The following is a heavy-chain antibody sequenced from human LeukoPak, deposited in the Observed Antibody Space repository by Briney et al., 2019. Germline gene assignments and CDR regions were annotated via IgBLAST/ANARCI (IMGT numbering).Heavy chain of an antibody. J-gene: IGHJ4*02. V-gene: IGHV4-59*08. Sequence: SGTLSLTCAVSGGSISSYYWSWIRQPPGKGLEWIGYIYYSGSTNYNPSLKSRVTISVDTSKNQFSLKLSSVTAADTAVYYCARHGITFGYDYWGQGTLVTVSS. CDR1: GGSISSYY. D-gene: IGHD2/OR15-2a*01. CDR3: ARHGITFGYDY. CDR2: IYYSGST.